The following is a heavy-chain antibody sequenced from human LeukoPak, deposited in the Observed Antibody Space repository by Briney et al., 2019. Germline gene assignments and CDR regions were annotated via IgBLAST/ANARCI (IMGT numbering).Heavy chain of an antibody. Sequence: PSETLSLTCTVSGGSVSRGGYYWSWIRQHPGKGLEWIGYIYYSGSTYYNPSLKSRVTISVDTSKNQFSLKLSSVTAADTAVYYCARSSSDAFDIWGQGTMVTVSS. D-gene: IGHD6-6*01. J-gene: IGHJ3*02. CDR2: IYYSGST. V-gene: IGHV4-31*03. CDR3: ARSSSDAFDI. CDR1: GGSVSRGGYY.